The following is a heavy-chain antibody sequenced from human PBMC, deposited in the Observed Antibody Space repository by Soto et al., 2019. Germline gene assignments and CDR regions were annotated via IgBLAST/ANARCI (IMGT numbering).Heavy chain of an antibody. Sequence: QVQVVQSGDEVKETGASVRVSCKTSGYSFTAYGISWVRQAPGQGLEWMGWISCYNGKTKYAQKVQGRVTMTTDTSTRTAYMEVRSRRSDDTAIYYCATDAPPPELRFLEWHNYDYNGMDVWCQGTTVTVSS. CDR2: ISCYNGKT. J-gene: IGHJ6*02. V-gene: IGHV1-18*01. CDR3: ATDAPPPELRFLEWHNYDYNGMDV. D-gene: IGHD3-3*01. CDR1: GYSFTAYG.